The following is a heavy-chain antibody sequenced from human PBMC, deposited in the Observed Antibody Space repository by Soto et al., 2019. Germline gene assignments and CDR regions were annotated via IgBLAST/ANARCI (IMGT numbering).Heavy chain of an antibody. D-gene: IGHD2-8*01. CDR1: GGSISSYY. CDR3: ARSDRYCTNGVCYGQNWFDP. CDR2: IYYSGST. V-gene: IGHV4-59*01. Sequence: SETLSLTYTVSGGSISSYYWSWIRQPPGKGLEWIGYIYYSGSTNYNPSLKSRVTISVDTSKTQFSLKLSSVTAADTAVYYCARSDRYCTNGVCYGQNWFDPWGQGTLVTVSS. J-gene: IGHJ5*02.